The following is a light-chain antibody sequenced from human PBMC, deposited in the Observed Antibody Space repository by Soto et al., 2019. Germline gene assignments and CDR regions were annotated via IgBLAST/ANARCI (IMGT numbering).Light chain of an antibody. CDR3: MQALQSPPWT. J-gene: IGKJ1*01. CDR1: QSLLHTIGYNY. V-gene: IGKV2-28*01. Sequence: DIVMTQSPLSLPVTPGEPASISCRSSQSLLHTIGYNYLDWYLQNPGQSPQLLLYLGSKRAPGGPDRVSGGGSGTNFTRRISRVEAEDIGVYYCMQALQSPPWTFGQGTKGEIK. CDR2: LGS.